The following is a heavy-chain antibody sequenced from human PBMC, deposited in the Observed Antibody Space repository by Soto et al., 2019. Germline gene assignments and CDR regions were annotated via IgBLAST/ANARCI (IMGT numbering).Heavy chain of an antibody. Sequence: QVQLVQSGAEVKKPGASVKVSCKASGYTFTGYYMHWVRQAPGQGLEWMGWINPNSGGTNYAQKFKGRVTMTRDTSISTAYMELSRLRSDDTAVYYCARARFTIFGVVIMPTYYFDYWGQGTLFTVSS. D-gene: IGHD3-3*01. J-gene: IGHJ4*02. CDR2: INPNSGGT. V-gene: IGHV1-2*02. CDR1: GYTFTGYY. CDR3: ARARFTIFGVVIMPTYYFDY.